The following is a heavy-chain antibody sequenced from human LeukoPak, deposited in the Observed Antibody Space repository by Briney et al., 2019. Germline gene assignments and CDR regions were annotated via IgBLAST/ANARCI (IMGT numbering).Heavy chain of an antibody. CDR1: GGSISGYY. J-gene: IGHJ2*01. V-gene: IGHV4-59*01. CDR2: IYYSGNT. D-gene: IGHD4-17*01. CDR3: ARDTGDYVSYWYFDL. Sequence: SETLSLTCTVFGGSISGYYWSWIRQSPGKGLEWIGHIYYSGNTNYNPSLKSRLTISLDTSKNQFSLKMSSVTAADTAVYHCARDTGDYVSYWYFDLWGRGTLVTVSS.